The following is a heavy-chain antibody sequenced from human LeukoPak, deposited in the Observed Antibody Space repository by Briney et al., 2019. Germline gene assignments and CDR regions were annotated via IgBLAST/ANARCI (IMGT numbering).Heavy chain of an antibody. CDR1: GYTFTSYG. CDR3: AREGGYCSSTSCPGGNWFDP. D-gene: IGHD2-2*01. V-gene: IGHV1-18*01. CDR2: ISAYNGNT. J-gene: IGHJ5*02. Sequence: ASVKVSCKASGYTFTSYGISWVRQAPGQGLEWMGWISAYNGNTNYAQKLQGRVTMTTDTSTSTVYMELSSLRSEDTAVYYCAREGGYCSSTSCPGGNWFDPWGQGTLVTVSS.